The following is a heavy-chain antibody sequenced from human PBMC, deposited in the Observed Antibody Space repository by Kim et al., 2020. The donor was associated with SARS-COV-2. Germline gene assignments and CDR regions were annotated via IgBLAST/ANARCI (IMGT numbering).Heavy chain of an antibody. D-gene: IGHD5-18*01. J-gene: IGHJ4*02. CDR3: AKGVEMVTPVDY. CDR2: I. V-gene: IGHV3-9*01. Sequence: IGYADSVKGRFTISRDNAKNSLYLQMLSLRAEDTALYYCAKGVEMVTPVDYGGQGTLVSVSS.